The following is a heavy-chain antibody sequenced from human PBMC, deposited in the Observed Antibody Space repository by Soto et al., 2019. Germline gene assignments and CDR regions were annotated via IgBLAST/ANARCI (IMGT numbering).Heavy chain of an antibody. J-gene: IGHJ5*02. CDR3: ARCKVVAGLTNSFDP. D-gene: IGHD6-19*01. V-gene: IGHV3-7*05. CDR2: INQDGGQK. CDR1: GFTFSSHW. Sequence: EVQLVESGGDLVQPGGSLRLSCEASGFTFSSHWMSWVRQAPGKGLEWVANINQDGGQKYYVDSVRGRFTMSRDNAKNSLYLQMNSLTTEDTAVYYCARCKVVAGLTNSFDPWGQGTLVTVSS.